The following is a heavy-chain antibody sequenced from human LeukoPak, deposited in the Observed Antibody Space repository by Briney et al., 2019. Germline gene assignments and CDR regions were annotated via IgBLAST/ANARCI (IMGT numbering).Heavy chain of an antibody. CDR1: GFTFSSYW. CDR2: IKQDGGER. CDR3: AREDHSNYNY. J-gene: IGHJ4*02. D-gene: IGHD4-11*01. Sequence: GGSLRLSCAVSGFTFSSYWMSWVRQAPGKGLEWVANIKQDGGERFYVDSVKGRFTISRDNAKNSLYLQMNSLRVEDTAVYYCAREDHSNYNYWGQGTLVTVSS. V-gene: IGHV3-7*01.